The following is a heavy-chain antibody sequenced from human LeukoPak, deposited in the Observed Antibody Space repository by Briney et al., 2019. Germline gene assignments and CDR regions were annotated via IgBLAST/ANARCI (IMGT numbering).Heavy chain of an antibody. D-gene: IGHD3-10*01. CDR2: IHYSGNT. J-gene: IGHJ4*02. Sequence: PSETLSLTCSVSNVSISTTYWSWVRQPPGKGLEWIGNIHYSGNTNYNSSLKSRVTISVDTSKNQFSLKLSSVTAADTAVYYCARFGPHYFDYWGQGTLVTVSS. V-gene: IGHV4-59*08. CDR1: NVSISTTY. CDR3: ARFGPHYFDY.